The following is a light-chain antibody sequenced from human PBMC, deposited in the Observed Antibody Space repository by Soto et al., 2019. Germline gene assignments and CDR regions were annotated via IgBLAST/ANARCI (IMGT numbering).Light chain of an antibody. Sequence: QSALTQPASVSGSPGQSIVISCTGSRSNIGNYNLVSWYQQHPGKAPKLIISADDNRPSGVSIRFSGSKSGYTASLTISALQAEDEADYYCCSYAGENTVVFGGGTQLTVL. CDR1: RSNIGNYNL. J-gene: IGLJ2*01. CDR2: ADD. V-gene: IGLV2-23*01. CDR3: CSYAGENTVV.